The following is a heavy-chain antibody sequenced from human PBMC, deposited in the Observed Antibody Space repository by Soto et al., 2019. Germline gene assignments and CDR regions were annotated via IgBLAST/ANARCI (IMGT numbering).Heavy chain of an antibody. CDR3: ARSGAKSDFWSGYYTPLFDY. CDR2: ISSNGGST. Sequence: GESLKISCAASGFTFSSYAMHWVRQAPGKGLEYVSAISSNGGSTYYANSVKGRFTISRDNSKNTLYLQMGSLRAEDMAVYYCARSGAKSDFWSGYYTPLFDYWGQGTLVTVSS. D-gene: IGHD3-3*01. V-gene: IGHV3-64*01. CDR1: GFTFSSYA. J-gene: IGHJ4*02.